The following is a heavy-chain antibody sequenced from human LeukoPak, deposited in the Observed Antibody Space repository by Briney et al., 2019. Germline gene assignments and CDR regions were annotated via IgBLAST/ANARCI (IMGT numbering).Heavy chain of an antibody. Sequence: GGSLRLSCAASGFTFNSYAMSWVRQAPEKGLEWAATISGSGGGTYYADSVKGRFTISRDDSKNTLYLQMNSLRAGDTAVYYCAKDLGRYRNNYFDYWGQGTLVTVSS. CDR1: GFTFNSYA. CDR2: ISGSGGGT. J-gene: IGHJ4*02. CDR3: AKDLGRYRNNYFDY. V-gene: IGHV3-23*01. D-gene: IGHD1-26*01.